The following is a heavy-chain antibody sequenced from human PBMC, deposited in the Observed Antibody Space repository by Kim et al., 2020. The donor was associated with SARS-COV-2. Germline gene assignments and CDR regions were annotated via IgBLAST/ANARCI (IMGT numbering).Heavy chain of an antibody. CDR1: GFTFSSYS. CDR2: ITNNNNIR. CDR3: ASGGYCSTTNCFTFSDGLDP. J-gene: IGHJ5*02. V-gene: IGHV3-48*01. D-gene: IGHD2-2*02. Sequence: GGSLRLSCAASGFTFSSYSMNWVRQAPGKGLEWISYITNNNNIRSYADSVKGRFTISRDNAENSLYLQMNSLRVEDTALYYCASGGYCSTTNCFTFSDGLDPWGQGTLVTVSS.